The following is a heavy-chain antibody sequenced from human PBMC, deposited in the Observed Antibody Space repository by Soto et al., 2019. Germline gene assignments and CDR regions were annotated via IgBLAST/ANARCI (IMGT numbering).Heavy chain of an antibody. CDR2: ISAGGGDT. V-gene: IGHV3-23*01. Sequence: GGSLRLSCAASGFTFSTYAMTWVRQAPGKGLEWVSAISAGGGDTYYADSVRGRFTISRDNSRNTLYMQMNSLRAEDTAVYFCASGSGTSAKYNWFDPWSQGTLVTVSS. CDR1: GFTFSTYA. J-gene: IGHJ5*02. CDR3: ASGSGTSAKYNWFDP. D-gene: IGHD3-10*01.